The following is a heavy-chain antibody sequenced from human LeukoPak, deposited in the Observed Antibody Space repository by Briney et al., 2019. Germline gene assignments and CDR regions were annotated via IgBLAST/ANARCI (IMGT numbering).Heavy chain of an antibody. V-gene: IGHV4-59*01. CDR1: GGSFSSYY. CDR3: ARDFGYCGGDCYPPGNFDL. Sequence: SETLSLSCTASGGSFSSYYRSWVRQAPGKGLEWIGYIYYSGSTNYNPSLKSRVTISVDTSRNQFSLKLSSVAAADTAVYYCARDFGYCGGDCYPPGNFDLWGRGALVTVSS. J-gene: IGHJ2*01. CDR2: IYYSGST. D-gene: IGHD2-21*02.